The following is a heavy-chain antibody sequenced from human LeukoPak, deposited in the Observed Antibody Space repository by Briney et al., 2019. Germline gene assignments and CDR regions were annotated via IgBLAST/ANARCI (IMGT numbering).Heavy chain of an antibody. CDR1: GASISTSY. CDR3: ARVGCSGGSCYPDY. Sequence: SETLSRTCTVSGASISTSYWYWIRQPPGKGLEWIGYIHYSGDINYNPSLKSRVTISAYTSKNQLSLKLSSVTAADTAVYYCARVGCSGGSCYPDYWGQGTLVTVSS. J-gene: IGHJ4*02. CDR2: IHYSGDI. D-gene: IGHD2-15*01. V-gene: IGHV4-59*01.